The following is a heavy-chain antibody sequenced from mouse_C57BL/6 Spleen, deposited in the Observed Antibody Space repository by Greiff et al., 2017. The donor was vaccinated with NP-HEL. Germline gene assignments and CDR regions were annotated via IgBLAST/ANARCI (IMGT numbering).Heavy chain of an antibody. J-gene: IGHJ4*01. CDR1: GYTFTSYW. V-gene: IGHV1-55*01. CDR3: ARGRDGYYYAMDY. Sequence: VQLQQPGAELVKPGASVKMSCKASGYTFTSYWITWVKQRPGQGLEWIGDIYPGSGSTNYNEKFKSKATLTVDTSSSTAYMQLSSLTSEDSAVYYCARGRDGYYYAMDYWGQGTSVTVSS. CDR2: IYPGSGST. D-gene: IGHD2-3*01.